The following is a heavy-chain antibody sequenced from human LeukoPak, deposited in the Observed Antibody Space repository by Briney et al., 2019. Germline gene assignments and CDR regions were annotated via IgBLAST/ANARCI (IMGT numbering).Heavy chain of an antibody. V-gene: IGHV3-7*01. CDR1: GLTFSIYC. J-gene: IGHJ4*02. CDR3: ARDPGRGSCFDY. CDR2: IKQDGSEM. Sequence: PGGSLRLSCAASGLTFSIYCMKGVPEAPEGGLEWVANIKQDGSEMYYVDSVKGRLTISRDNTKNSLYLQMNNLRVGDTAVYYCARDPGRGSCFDYWGQGTLVTVSS. D-gene: IGHD2-15*01.